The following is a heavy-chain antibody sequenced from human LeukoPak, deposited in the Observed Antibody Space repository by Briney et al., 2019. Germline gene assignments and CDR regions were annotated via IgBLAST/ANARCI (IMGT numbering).Heavy chain of an antibody. J-gene: IGHJ5*02. D-gene: IGHD2-15*01. V-gene: IGHV1-2*02. CDR1: GYTFTGYY. CDR3: ARSVVVVVAATDWFDP. Sequence: ASVKVSCKASGYTFTGYYMHWVRQAPGQGLEWMGWINPNSGGTNYAQKFQGRVTMTRDTSISTAYMELSRLRSDDTAVYYCARSVVVVVAATDWFDPWGQGTLVTVSS. CDR2: INPNSGGT.